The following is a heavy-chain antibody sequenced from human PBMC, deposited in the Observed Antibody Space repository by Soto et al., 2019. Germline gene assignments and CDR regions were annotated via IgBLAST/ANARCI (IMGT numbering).Heavy chain of an antibody. D-gene: IGHD3-16*01. CDR3: ARVPSPFDFYYAMDV. CDR1: GASIGSGKTY. Sequence: QVQLRESGPGLVMPSQTLSLTCTVSGASIGSGKTYWSWIRQAPGKGLEWIGYIFSSGTTYYNPSLKRRLTMSLDTSHNQFSLKLNSVTAADTAVYFCARVPSPFDFYYAMDVWGQGTTVTVSS. J-gene: IGHJ6*02. V-gene: IGHV4-30-4*01. CDR2: IFSSGTT.